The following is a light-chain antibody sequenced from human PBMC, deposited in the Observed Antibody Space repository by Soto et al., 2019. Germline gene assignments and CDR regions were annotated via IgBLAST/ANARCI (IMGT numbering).Light chain of an antibody. CDR3: QQYNNWPVT. CDR1: ETVRSN. J-gene: IGKJ4*01. Sequence: RVMTQSPDTLSVSPGERATLSCRASETVRSNLAWYQQKPGQAPRLLIYAASTRATGIAARFSGSGSGTEFTLTISGLQSEDFATYYCQQYNNWPVTFGGGTKVDIK. V-gene: IGKV3D-15*01. CDR2: AAS.